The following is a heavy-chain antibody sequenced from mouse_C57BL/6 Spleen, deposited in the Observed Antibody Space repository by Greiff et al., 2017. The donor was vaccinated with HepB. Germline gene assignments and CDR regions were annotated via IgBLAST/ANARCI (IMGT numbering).Heavy chain of an antibody. J-gene: IGHJ1*03. CDR1: GYAFSSYW. CDR3: ARRSERYYDYDGWYFDV. Sequence: QVQLQQSGAELVKPGASVKISCKASGYAFSSYWMNWVKQRPGKGLEWIGQIYPGDGDTNYNGKFKGKATLTADKSSSTAYMQLSSLTSEDSAVYFCARRSERYYDYDGWYFDVWGTGTTVTVSS. D-gene: IGHD2-4*01. V-gene: IGHV1-80*01. CDR2: IYPGDGDT.